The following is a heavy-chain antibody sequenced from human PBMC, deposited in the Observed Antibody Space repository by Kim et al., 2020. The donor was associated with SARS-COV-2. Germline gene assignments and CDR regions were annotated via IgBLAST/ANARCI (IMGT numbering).Heavy chain of an antibody. CDR3: ARVGPYSNYDYRYYYYGM. D-gene: IGHD4-4*01. Sequence: SETLSLTCAVYGGSFSGYYWSWIRQPPGKGLEWIGEINHSGSTNYNPSLKSRVTISVDTSKNQFSLKLSSVTAADTAVYYCARVGPYSNYDYRYYYYGM. CDR2: INHSGST. J-gene: IGHJ6*01. V-gene: IGHV4-34*01. CDR1: GGSFSGYY.